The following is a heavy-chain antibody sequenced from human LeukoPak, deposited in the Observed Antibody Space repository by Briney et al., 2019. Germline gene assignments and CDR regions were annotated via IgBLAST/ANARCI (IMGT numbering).Heavy chain of an antibody. V-gene: IGHV1-2*02. CDR2: IGPHSTFT. Sequence: ASVKVSCKSSGFTFTDHYIHWVRQGPGQGLEWMGYIGPHSTFTSSPQEFQGRVTMTRNASMSTAYMELTRLTSDDTAVYYCVREGEGPLSKDFDYWGQGTLVTVSS. CDR1: GFTFTDHY. J-gene: IGHJ4*02. D-gene: IGHD2/OR15-2a*01. CDR3: VREGEGPLSKDFDY.